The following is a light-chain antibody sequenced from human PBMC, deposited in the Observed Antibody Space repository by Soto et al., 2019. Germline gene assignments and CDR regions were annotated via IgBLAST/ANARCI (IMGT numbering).Light chain of an antibody. CDR3: QNYNRAPWT. CDR1: EDISNY. Sequence: DIQMTQSPSSLSASVGDRVTITCRASEDISNYLAWYQQKPGKVPKLLIYGASTLQSGVPSRFSGSGSGTDFTLTISSLQTEDVATYYCQNYNRAPWTFGLGTKVESK. CDR2: GAS. J-gene: IGKJ1*01. V-gene: IGKV1-27*01.